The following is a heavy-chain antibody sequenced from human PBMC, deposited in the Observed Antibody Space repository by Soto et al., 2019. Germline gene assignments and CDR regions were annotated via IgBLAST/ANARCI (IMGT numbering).Heavy chain of an antibody. J-gene: IGHJ5*01. V-gene: IGHV4-59*01. D-gene: IGHD3-10*01. CDR1: GGSISSYY. CDR2: IYYSGST. Sequence: SETLSLPCTVSGGSISSYYWWWIRQPPGKGLEWIGYIYYSGSTNYNPSLKSRVTISVDTSKNQFSLKLSSVTAADTAVYYCARGPNPGDIRFGELWFDSWGQGTLVTVSS. CDR3: ARGPNPGDIRFGELWFDS.